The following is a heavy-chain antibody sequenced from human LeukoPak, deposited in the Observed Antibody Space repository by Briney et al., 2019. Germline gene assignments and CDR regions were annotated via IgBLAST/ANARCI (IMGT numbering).Heavy chain of an antibody. V-gene: IGHV3-23*01. CDR2: ISSSGGST. Sequence: GSLRLSCAASGFTFSSYSTYWVRQAPGRGLEWVSAISSSGGSTYYTDSVKGRFTISRENSKNTLSLQMNSLRAEDTAIYYCAKARAVTGSSYFDYWGQGSLVTVSS. D-gene: IGHD6-19*01. CDR3: AKARAVTGSSYFDY. CDR1: GFTFSSYS. J-gene: IGHJ4*02.